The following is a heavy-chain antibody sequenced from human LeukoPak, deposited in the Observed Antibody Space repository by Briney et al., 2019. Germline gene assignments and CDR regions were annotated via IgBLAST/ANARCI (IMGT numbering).Heavy chain of an antibody. D-gene: IGHD3-3*01. CDR2: IKEGGRGT. Sequence: GGSLRLSCAASGFNFCDYAMSWVRQAPGKGLEWVAHIKEGGRGTFYVDSVKGRFTGSRDDARNTVYLQTNSLRAEDTAVYYCARWRGAQSEFVVWGQGTLVTVSS. J-gene: IGHJ4*02. CDR3: ARWRGAQSEFVV. V-gene: IGHV3-7*01. CDR1: GFNFCDYA.